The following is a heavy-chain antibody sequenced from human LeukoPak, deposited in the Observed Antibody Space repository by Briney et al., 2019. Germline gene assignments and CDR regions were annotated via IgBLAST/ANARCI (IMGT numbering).Heavy chain of an antibody. D-gene: IGHD6-6*01. CDR3: ARGGKNRPFDY. V-gene: IGHV3-53*01. CDR1: GFTVSSNY. J-gene: IGHJ4*02. Sequence: GGSLRLSCAASGFTVSSNYMSWVRQAPGKGLEWVSVIYSGGSTYYAGSVKGRFTISRDNSKNTLYLQMNSLRAEDTAVYYCARGGKNRPFDYWGQGTLVTVSS. CDR2: IYSGGST.